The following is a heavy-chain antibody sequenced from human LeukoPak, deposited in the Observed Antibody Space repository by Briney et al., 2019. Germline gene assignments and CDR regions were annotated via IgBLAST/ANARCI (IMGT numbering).Heavy chain of an antibody. CDR3: VRDFSGGSGYGGY. J-gene: IGHJ4*02. CDR1: GLTFSHYT. D-gene: IGHD5-12*01. Sequence: GRSLRLSCAASGLTFSHYTMNWVRQTPGKGLEWISSINPAGTSTYYADSVKGRFTNSRDAAKNSLYLQINSLRVEDTALYYCVRDFSGGSGYGGYWGPGTLVTVSS. CDR2: INPAGTST. V-gene: IGHV3-21*01.